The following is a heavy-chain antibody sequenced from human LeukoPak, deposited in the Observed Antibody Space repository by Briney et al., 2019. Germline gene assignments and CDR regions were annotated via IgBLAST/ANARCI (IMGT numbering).Heavy chain of an antibody. J-gene: IGHJ6*01. Sequence: GSSVKVSCKASGGLFISQTISWVRQAPGQGLEWMGRIIPVVGIGDYPQKFQGRVTITADKDKSTAYMELSSLTSEDTAVYYCAREYHPPKIRGSTPYHYYGMDVWGQGTTVTVSS. V-gene: IGHV1-69*04. CDR3: AREYHPPKIRGSTPYHYYGMDV. D-gene: IGHD2-2*01. CDR1: GGLFISQT. CDR2: IIPVVGIG.